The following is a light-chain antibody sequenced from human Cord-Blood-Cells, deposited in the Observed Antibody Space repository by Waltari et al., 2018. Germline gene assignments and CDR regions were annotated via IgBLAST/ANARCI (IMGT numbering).Light chain of an antibody. J-gene: IGLJ3*02. CDR1: SSDVGGYNY. CDR3: SSYTSSSTLV. CDR2: DVS. V-gene: IGLV2-14*03. Sequence: QSALTQPASVSGSPGQSLPIPCTGTSSDVGGYNYVPWYQQHQGKAPKLMIYDVSNRPSVVSNRFSGSKSGNTASLTISGLQAEDEADYYCSSYTSSSTLVFGGGTKLTVL.